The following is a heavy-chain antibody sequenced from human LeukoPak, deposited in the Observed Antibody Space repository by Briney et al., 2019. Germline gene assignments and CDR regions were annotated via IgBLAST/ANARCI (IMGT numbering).Heavy chain of an antibody. J-gene: IGHJ3*02. D-gene: IGHD2-15*01. CDR3: SRDGGGDIVVAFAFDI. V-gene: IGHV3-7*05. CDR1: GSTFSNYW. CDR2: INQDGSEK. Sequence: PGGSLRLSCAASGSTFSNYWMSWVRQAPGKGLEWVAHINQDGSEKYYVDSVKGRFTISRDNAKNSLYLQMNSMRAAETAVYYCSRDGGGDIVVAFAFDIWGQGTMVTVSS.